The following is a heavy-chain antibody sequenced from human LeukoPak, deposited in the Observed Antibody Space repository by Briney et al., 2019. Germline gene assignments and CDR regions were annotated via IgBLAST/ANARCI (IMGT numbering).Heavy chain of an antibody. J-gene: IGHJ4*02. CDR1: GFPFSSYA. CDR3: AKGASRWHKTVFDY. Sequence: GGSLRLSCAASGFPFSSYAMSCVRHAPGKGLEWVSSISGSGGSTYHADSVKGRFTISRDNSKNTLYLQMNSLRAEDTAVYYCAKGASRWHKTVFDYWGQGTLVTVSS. V-gene: IGHV3-23*01. D-gene: IGHD4-11*01. CDR2: ISGSGGST.